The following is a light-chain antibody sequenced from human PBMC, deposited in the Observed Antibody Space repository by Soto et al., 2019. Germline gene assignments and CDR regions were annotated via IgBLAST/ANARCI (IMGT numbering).Light chain of an antibody. CDR2: VDD. Sequence: QSLLTQPPSASGTPGQRVTISCSGSNSNIGNNDVYWYRHLPGTAPRLLIYVDDQRPSGVPDRFSGSKSGTSASLAISGLRSDDEADYYCAAWDDSLSAFVFATGTKVTVL. V-gene: IGLV1-47*02. J-gene: IGLJ1*01. CDR3: AAWDDSLSAFV. CDR1: NSNIGNND.